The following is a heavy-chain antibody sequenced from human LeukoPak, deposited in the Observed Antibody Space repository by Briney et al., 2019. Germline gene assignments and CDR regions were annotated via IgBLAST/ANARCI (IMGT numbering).Heavy chain of an antibody. J-gene: IGHJ4*02. D-gene: IGHD2-2*01. CDR1: GGSISSYY. V-gene: IGHV4-4*07. CDR3: ARDYCSSTSCYPYYFDY. CDR2: IYTSGST. Sequence: VKPSETLSLTCTVSGGSISSYYWSWIRQPAGKELEWIGRIYTSGSTNYNPSLKSRVTMSVDTSKNQFSLKLSSVTAADTAVYYCARDYCSSTSCYPYYFDYWGQGTLVTVSS.